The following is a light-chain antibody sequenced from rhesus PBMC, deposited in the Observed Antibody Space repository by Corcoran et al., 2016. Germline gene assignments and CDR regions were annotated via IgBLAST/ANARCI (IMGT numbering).Light chain of an antibody. CDR2: AAT. Sequence: DIQMTQSPSSLSASVGDRVTITCRASQGISTYLNWYQQKPGKAPKRLIYAATRLESGVPSRFSGSGSGTDFTLTISILQPEDFATYYCLQYNSDPFTFGPGTKLDIK. CDR3: LQYNSDPFT. V-gene: IGKV1-43*02. CDR1: QGISTY. J-gene: IGKJ3*01.